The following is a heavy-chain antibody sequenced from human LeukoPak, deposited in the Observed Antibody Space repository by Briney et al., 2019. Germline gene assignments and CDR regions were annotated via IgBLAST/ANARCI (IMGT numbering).Heavy chain of an antibody. CDR2: MYSVGST. CDR1: GFTISANF. D-gene: IGHD6-13*01. Sequence: GGSLRLSCAASGFTISANFMSWVRQAPGKRLEWVSVMYSVGSTFYADSVKGRFTISRDGYKNTLDLQMDSLRVDDTAVYYCARDLSRYSFGFGGDLWGQGTLVTVSS. V-gene: IGHV3-66*01. J-gene: IGHJ4*02. CDR3: ARDLSRYSFGFGGDL.